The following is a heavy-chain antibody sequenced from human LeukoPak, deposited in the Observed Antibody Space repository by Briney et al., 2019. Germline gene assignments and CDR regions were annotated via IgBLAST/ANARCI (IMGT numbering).Heavy chain of an antibody. CDR2: IYYSGST. J-gene: IGHJ4*02. CDR1: GGSISSSSYY. CDR3: ARVFAGYDFWSGYPEGLLPRVDRFDY. V-gene: IGHV4-39*01. Sequence: SETLSLTCTVSGGSISSSSYYWGWIRQPPGKGLEWIGSIYYSGSTYYNPSLKSRVTISVDTSKNQFSLKLSSVTAADTAVYYCARVFAGYDFWSGYPEGLLPRVDRFDYWGQGTLVTVSS. D-gene: IGHD3-3*01.